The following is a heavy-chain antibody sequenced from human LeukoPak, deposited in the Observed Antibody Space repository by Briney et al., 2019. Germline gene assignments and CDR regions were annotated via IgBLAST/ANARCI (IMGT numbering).Heavy chain of an antibody. CDR2: ISAYNNNT. J-gene: IGHJ5*02. V-gene: IGHV1-18*01. CDR1: GYTFSNYG. Sequence: GASVKVSCKTSGYTFSNYGVSWVRQAPGQGLEWMGWISAYNNNTNYAQKFQGRLTMTTDTSTSAAYMELRSLRSDDTAVYYCATAYQLLPIGFDPWGQGTLVTVSS. CDR3: ATAYQLLPIGFDP. D-gene: IGHD2-2*01.